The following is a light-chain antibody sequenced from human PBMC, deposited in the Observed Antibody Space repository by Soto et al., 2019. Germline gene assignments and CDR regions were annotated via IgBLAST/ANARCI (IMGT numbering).Light chain of an antibody. J-gene: IGLJ2*01. Sequence: NFMLTPPHSVSESPGKTVTISCTRSSGSIASNYVQWYQQRPGSAPTTVIYEDNQRPSGVPDRFSGSIDSSSNSASLTISGLKTEDEADYYCQSYDSSNFVVFGGGTKVTVL. CDR2: EDN. V-gene: IGLV6-57*04. CDR1: SGSIASNY. CDR3: QSYDSSNFVV.